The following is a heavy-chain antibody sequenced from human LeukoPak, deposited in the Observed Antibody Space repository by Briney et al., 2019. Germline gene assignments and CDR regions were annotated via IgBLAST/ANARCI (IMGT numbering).Heavy chain of an antibody. CDR3: ARPYSSGWYGIDY. J-gene: IGHJ4*02. V-gene: IGHV4-39*01. CDR2: IYYSGST. Sequence: SETLSLTCTVSGGSISSSSYYWGWIRQPPGKGLEWIGSIYYSGSTYYNPSLKSRVTVSVDTSKNQFSLKLSSVTAADTAVYYCARPYSSGWYGIDYWGQGTLVTVPS. CDR1: GGSISSSSYY. D-gene: IGHD6-19*01.